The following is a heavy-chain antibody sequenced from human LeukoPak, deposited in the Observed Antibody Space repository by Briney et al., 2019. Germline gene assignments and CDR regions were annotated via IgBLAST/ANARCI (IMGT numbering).Heavy chain of an antibody. CDR2: IMYDGSNK. D-gene: IGHD1-7*01. Sequence: PGGSLRLSCAASGFTLSSYTMHWVRQAPGKGLDWVSLIMYDGSNKYYADSVKGRFTISRDNSKNTLYLQMNSLRAEDTAVYYCARDGWHYEFGYWGQGTLVTVSS. J-gene: IGHJ4*02. V-gene: IGHV3-30*04. CDR3: ARDGWHYEFGY. CDR1: GFTLSSYT.